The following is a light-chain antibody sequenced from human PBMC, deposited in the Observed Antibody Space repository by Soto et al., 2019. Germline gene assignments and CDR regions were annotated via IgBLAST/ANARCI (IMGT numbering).Light chain of an antibody. CDR2: GAS. CDR1: QSVSNN. CDR3: QQYNNWPRT. V-gene: IGKV3-15*01. Sequence: EIGMTQSPSTLSVSPGERATLSCRASQSVSNNLAWYQQKPGQAPRLLIHGASTRATGIPARFSGSGSGTEFTLTISSLQSEDFAVYYCQQYNNWPRTFGQGTKVDIK. J-gene: IGKJ1*01.